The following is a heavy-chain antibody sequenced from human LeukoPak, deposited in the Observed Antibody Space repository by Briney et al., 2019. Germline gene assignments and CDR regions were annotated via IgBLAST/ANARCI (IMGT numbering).Heavy chain of an antibody. V-gene: IGHV4-61*08. Sequence: KPSETLSLTCTVSGGSISSGGYYWSWIRQHPGKGLEWIGYIYYSGSTNYNPSLKSRVTISVDTSKNQFSLKLSSVTAADTAVYYCARDGANEVYFDYWGQGTLVTVSS. CDR2: IYYSGST. CDR1: GGSISSGGYY. CDR3: ARDGANEVYFDY. D-gene: IGHD1-1*01. J-gene: IGHJ4*02.